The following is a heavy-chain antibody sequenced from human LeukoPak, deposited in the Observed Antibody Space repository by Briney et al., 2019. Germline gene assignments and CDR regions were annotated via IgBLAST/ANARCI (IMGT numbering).Heavy chain of an antibody. V-gene: IGHV3-23*01. CDR3: AKDRSGSWYADY. CDR2: ISTSGSST. D-gene: IGHD6-13*01. CDR1: GFTFSSYA. Sequence: PGGSLRLSCAASGFTFSSYAMSWVRQAPGKGLEWVSLISTSGSSTYYADSVRGRFTISRDNSKNTLYLQMNSLRAEDTAVYYCAKDRSGSWYADYWGQGTLVTVSS. J-gene: IGHJ4*02.